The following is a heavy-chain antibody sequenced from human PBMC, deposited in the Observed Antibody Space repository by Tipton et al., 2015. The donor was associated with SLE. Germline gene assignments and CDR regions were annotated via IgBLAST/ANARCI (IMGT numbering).Heavy chain of an antibody. CDR3: AREWSSFDF. V-gene: IGHV4-59*01. J-gene: IGHJ4*02. Sequence: TLSLTCNVSGVSISTYYWSWIRQPPGKGLEWIGFIYSSGSTMYNPSLKSRVTISVDTSKNQFSLTLTSVTAADTAVYYCAREWSSFDFWGQGTLVTVSS. D-gene: IGHD2-15*01. CDR1: GVSISTYY. CDR2: IYSSGST.